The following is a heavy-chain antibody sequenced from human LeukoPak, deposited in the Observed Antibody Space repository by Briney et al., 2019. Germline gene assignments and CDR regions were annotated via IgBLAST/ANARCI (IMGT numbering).Heavy chain of an antibody. D-gene: IGHD1-1*01. V-gene: IGHV3-21*01. Sequence: GGSLRLSCAASGFTFSSYSMNWVRQAPGKGLEWVSSISSSSSYIYYADSVKGRFTISRDNAKNSLYLQMNSLRAEDTAVYYCARIDWNDELVDYWGQGTLVTVSS. CDR2: ISSSSSYI. CDR1: GFTFSSYS. J-gene: IGHJ4*02. CDR3: ARIDWNDELVDY.